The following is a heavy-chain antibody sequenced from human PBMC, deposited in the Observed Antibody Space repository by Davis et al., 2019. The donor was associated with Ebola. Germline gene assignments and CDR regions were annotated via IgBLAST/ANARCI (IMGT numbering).Heavy chain of an antibody. J-gene: IGHJ4*02. D-gene: IGHD4-17*01. CDR1: GFTFSISN. CDR3: ARAPYGDPTFDY. CDR2: ISGGSTTI. Sequence: GESLKISCAASGFTFSISNMIWVRQAPGKGLEWVSYISGGSTTIYYADSVKGRFTISRDDAERSLFLQMDSLRDEDTALYYCARAPYGDPTFDYWGQGTLVTVSS. V-gene: IGHV3-48*02.